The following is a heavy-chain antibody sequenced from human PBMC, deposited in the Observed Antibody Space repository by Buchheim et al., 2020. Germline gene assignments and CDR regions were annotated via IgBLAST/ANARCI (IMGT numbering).Heavy chain of an antibody. J-gene: IGHJ4*02. CDR1: GFIFSNYW. V-gene: IGHV3-74*01. Sequence: EVQLVESGGGLVQPGGSLRLSCAASGFIFSNYWMHWVRQAPGKGLVWVSLIYSDGTNTNYADSVKGRITISRENAKSTLYLQMNSLRAEDTAVYYCARGGGSGKLDYWGQG. D-gene: IGHD5-24*01. CDR2: IYSDGTNT. CDR3: ARGGGSGKLDY.